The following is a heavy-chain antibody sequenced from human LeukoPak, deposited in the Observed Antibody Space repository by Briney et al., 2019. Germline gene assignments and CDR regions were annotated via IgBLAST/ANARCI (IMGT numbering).Heavy chain of an antibody. J-gene: IGHJ4*02. CDR1: GYTFTSYG. CDR2: ISAYNGNT. Sequence: ASVKVSCKASGYTFTSYGISWLRQAPGQGLEWMGWISAYNGNTNYAQKLQGRVTMTTDTSTSTAYMELRRLRSDDTAVYYCARDGLYSGSYPSPGYWGQGTLVTVSS. V-gene: IGHV1-18*01. CDR3: ARDGLYSGSYPSPGY. D-gene: IGHD1-26*01.